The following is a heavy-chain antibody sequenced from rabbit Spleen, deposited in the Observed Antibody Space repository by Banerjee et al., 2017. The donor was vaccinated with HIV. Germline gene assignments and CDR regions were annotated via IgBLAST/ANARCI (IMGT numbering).Heavy chain of an antibody. CDR1: GFDFSNYNF. J-gene: IGHJ6*01. Sequence: LVEYGGDLVQPGESLTLTCKASGFDFSNYNFMCWVRQAPGKGLEWIACIDSGSRDFTYYASWAKGRFTISKTSSTTVTLQMTSLAVADTATYFCARDTGSSFSTYGMDLWGQGTLVTVS. D-gene: IGHD8-1*01. V-gene: IGHV1S40*01. CDR2: IDSGSRDFT. CDR3: ARDTGSSFSTYGMDL.